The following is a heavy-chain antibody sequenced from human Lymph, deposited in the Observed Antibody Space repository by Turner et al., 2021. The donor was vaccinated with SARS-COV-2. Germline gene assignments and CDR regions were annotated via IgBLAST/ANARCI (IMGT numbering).Heavy chain of an antibody. CDR1: GFTFSSYA. CDR3: AKGVRGAMIVVVIPYFDY. V-gene: IGHV3-23*01. CDR2: ISGSGSDT. D-gene: IGHD3-22*01. Sequence: EVQLLESGGGLVQPGRSLRLSFAASGFTFSSYAMRWVRQAPGKGLEWVSAISGSGSDTYYADSVKGRFTISRDNSKNTLYLQMNSLRAEDTDVYYCAKGVRGAMIVVVIPYFDYWGQGTLVTVSS. J-gene: IGHJ4*02.